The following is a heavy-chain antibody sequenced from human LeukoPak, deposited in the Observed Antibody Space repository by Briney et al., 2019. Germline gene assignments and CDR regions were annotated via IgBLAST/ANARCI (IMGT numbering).Heavy chain of an antibody. CDR3: ASQYLYYYGYYRGYFDY. V-gene: IGHV3-7*01. CDR1: GFTFSSYW. J-gene: IGHJ4*02. D-gene: IGHD3-10*01. Sequence: PGGSLRLSCAASGFTFSSYWVSWVRQAPGKGLEWVANIKQDGSEKYYVDSVKGRFTISRDNAKNSLYLQMNSLRAEDTAVYYCASQYLYYYGYYRGYFDYWGQGTLVTVSS. CDR2: IKQDGSEK.